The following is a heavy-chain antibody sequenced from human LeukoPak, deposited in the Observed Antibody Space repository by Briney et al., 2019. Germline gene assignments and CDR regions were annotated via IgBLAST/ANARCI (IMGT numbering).Heavy chain of an antibody. D-gene: IGHD6-13*01. CDR3: ARDHYFGIAAAGPDF. Sequence: GGSLRLSCAASGFTFSTYWMHWVRQAPGKGLVWVPRINSDGSSTSYADSVKGRFTISRDNAKNTLYLQMNSLRAEDTAVYYCARDHYFGIAAAGPDFWGQGTLVTVSS. CDR1: GFTFSTYW. V-gene: IGHV3-74*01. J-gene: IGHJ4*02. CDR2: INSDGSST.